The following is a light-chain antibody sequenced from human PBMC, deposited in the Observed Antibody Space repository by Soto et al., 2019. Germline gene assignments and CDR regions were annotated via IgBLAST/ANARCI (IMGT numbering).Light chain of an antibody. V-gene: IGKV3-15*01. J-gene: IGKJ1*01. CDR3: QQYHDSPRT. CDR2: GAS. CDR1: QSVSRN. Sequence: EIVMTQSPATLSVSPGERATLSCRASQSVSRNLAWYQQKPGQAPRLLIYGASTRATGIPARFSGSGSGTDFTLTIGSLQSEDFAVYYCQQYHDSPRTFGQGTKVEIK.